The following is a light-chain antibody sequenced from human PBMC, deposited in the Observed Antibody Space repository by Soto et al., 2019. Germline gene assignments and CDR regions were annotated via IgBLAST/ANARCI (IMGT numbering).Light chain of an antibody. V-gene: IGKV3-20*01. CDR1: QSVSSNY. J-gene: IGKJ1*01. CDR3: QQYGGSPRT. Sequence: EIVLTQSPGTLSLSPGERATLSCRASQSVSSNYLAWYQQKPGQAPRLLMYGASSRATGIPDRFSGSGSGTDFTLTISRLEPDDSAVYYCQQYGGSPRTFGQGTKVDIK. CDR2: GAS.